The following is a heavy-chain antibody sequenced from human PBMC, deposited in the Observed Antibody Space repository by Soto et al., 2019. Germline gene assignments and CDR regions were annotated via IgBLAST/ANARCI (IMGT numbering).Heavy chain of an antibody. Sequence: GASVKVSCKASGGTFSSYAISWVRQAPGQGLEWMGGIIPIFGTANYAQKFQGRVTITADKSTSTAYMELSSLRSEDTAVYYCARAYSSSWPYYYYGMDVWGQGTTVTV. V-gene: IGHV1-69*06. J-gene: IGHJ6*02. CDR3: ARAYSSSWPYYYYGMDV. CDR1: GGTFSSYA. D-gene: IGHD6-13*01. CDR2: IIPIFGTA.